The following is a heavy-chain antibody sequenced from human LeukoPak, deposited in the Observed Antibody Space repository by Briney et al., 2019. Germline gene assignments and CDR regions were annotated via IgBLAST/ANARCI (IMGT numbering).Heavy chain of an antibody. CDR3: AKDPEDYGDYGGYFDY. CDR2: IWYDGKNK. J-gene: IGHJ4*02. Sequence: GGSLRLSCAASGFTFNDYGMHWVRQAPGKGLEWVATIWYDGKNKYYADSVRGRFTISRDNSKNTLYLQMNSLRAEDTALYYCAKDPEDYGDYGGYFDYWGQGTLVTVSS. V-gene: IGHV3-30*02. D-gene: IGHD4-17*01. CDR1: GFTFNDYG.